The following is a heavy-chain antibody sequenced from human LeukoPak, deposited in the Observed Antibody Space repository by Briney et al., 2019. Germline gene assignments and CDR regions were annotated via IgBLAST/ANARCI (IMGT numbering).Heavy chain of an antibody. V-gene: IGHV3-30*04. D-gene: IGHD3-10*01. Sequence: GGSLRLSCAASGFIFSSYAMHWVRQAPGKGLEWVAVISYDGSNKYYADSVKGRFTISRDNSKNTLYLQMNSLRPEDTAVYYCARDPYGSGSYCPGDYWGQGTLVTASS. CDR1: GFIFSSYA. CDR3: ARDPYGSGSYCPGDY. J-gene: IGHJ4*02. CDR2: ISYDGSNK.